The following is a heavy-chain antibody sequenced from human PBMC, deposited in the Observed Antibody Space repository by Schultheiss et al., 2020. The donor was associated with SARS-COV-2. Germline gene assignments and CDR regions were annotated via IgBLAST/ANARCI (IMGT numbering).Heavy chain of an antibody. D-gene: IGHD6-19*01. CDR1: GFTFSSYS. J-gene: IGHJ3*02. V-gene: IGHV3-21*01. CDR2: ISSSSSYI. Sequence: GGSLRLSCAASGFTFSSYSMNWVRQAPGKGLEWVSSISSSSSYIYYADSVKGRFTISRDNAKNSLYLQMNSLRAEDTAVYYCARIDSSGWLGDAFDIWGQGTMVTVSS. CDR3: ARIDSSGWLGDAFDI.